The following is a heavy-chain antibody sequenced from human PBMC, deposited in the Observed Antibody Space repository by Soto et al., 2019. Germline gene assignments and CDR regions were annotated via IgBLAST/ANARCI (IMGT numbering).Heavy chain of an antibody. J-gene: IGHJ6*02. CDR3: ARDLFNYDFWSAVPYYYYYGMDV. CDR2: ISAYNGNT. D-gene: IGHD3-3*01. V-gene: IGHV1-18*01. CDR1: GYTFTSYG. Sequence: ASVKVSCKASGYTFTSYGISWVRQAPGQGLEWMGWISAYNGNTNYAQKLQGRVTMTTDTSTSTAYMELRSLRSDDTAVYYCARDLFNYDFWSAVPYYYYYGMDVWGQGTTVTV.